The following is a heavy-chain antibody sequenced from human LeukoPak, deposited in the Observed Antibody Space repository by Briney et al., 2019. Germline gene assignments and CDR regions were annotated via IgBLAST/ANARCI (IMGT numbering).Heavy chain of an antibody. CDR2: IWYDGSNK. V-gene: IGHV3-33*06. J-gene: IGHJ4*02. CDR1: GFTFSSYG. Sequence: GRSLRLSCVVSGFTFSSYGMHWVRQAPGKGLEWVALIWYDGSNKYYADSVKGRFTISRDNSKNTLYLQMNSLRPEDAAVYYCANLPLWGQGTLVTVSS. CDR3: ANLPL.